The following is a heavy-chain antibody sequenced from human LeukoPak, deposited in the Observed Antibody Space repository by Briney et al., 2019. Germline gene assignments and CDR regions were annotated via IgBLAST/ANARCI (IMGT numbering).Heavy chain of an antibody. V-gene: IGHV4-34*01. J-gene: IGHJ4*02. CDR2: INHSGST. CDR1: GFTFSSSA. D-gene: IGHD3-10*01. CDR3: ARRPPPSGISMVRGVRNTKYYFEY. Sequence: GSLRLSCAPSGFTFSSSAMSWVRPPPRKGLGWIGEINHSGSTKYNPSLKSRVTISGDTSKTQFSLKLSSVTAADTAVYYCARRPPPSGISMVRGVRNTKYYFEYWGQGTPVTVSS.